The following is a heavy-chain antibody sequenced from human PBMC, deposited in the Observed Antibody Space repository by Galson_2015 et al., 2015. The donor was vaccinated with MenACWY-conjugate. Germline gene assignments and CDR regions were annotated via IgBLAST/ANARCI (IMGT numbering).Heavy chain of an antibody. V-gene: IGHV3-74*01. CDR1: GFTFSTYW. Sequence: SLRLSCAPSGFTFSTYWMHWVRQAPGKGLEWVSRIDPDGSTTDYAESMKGRFTISRDNAKNTLFLQIHSLRVEDTAVYYCATAGNYRFDYWGQGALVTVSS. CDR2: IDPDGSTT. D-gene: IGHD1-1*01. CDR3: ATAGNYRFDY. J-gene: IGHJ4*02.